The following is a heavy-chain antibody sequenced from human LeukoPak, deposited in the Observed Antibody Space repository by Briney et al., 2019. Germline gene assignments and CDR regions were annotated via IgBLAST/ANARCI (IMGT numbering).Heavy chain of an antibody. CDR2: IYYSGST. D-gene: IGHD2-2*01. J-gene: IGHJ4*02. V-gene: IGHV4-59*12. CDR1: GGSISSYY. Sequence: KPSETLSLTCTVSGGSISSYYWSWIRQPPGKGLEWIGYIYYSGSTNYNPSLKSRVTISVDTSKNQFSLKLSSVTAADTAVYYCARGGQRGYCSSTSCSRRYFDYWGQGTLVTVSS. CDR3: ARGGQRGYCSSTSCSRRYFDY.